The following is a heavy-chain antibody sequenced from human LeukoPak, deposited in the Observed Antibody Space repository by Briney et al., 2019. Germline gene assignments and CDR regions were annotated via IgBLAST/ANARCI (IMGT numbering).Heavy chain of an antibody. CDR2: INHSGST. CDR1: GGSFSGYY. D-gene: IGHD2-2*01. Sequence: ETLSLTCAVYGGSFSGYYWSWIRQPPGKGLEWIGEINHSGSTNYNPSLKSRVTISVDTSKNQFSLKLSSVTAADTAVYYCARTSIEVVPAAKRYMDVWGKGTTVTVSS. CDR3: ARTSIEVVPAAKRYMDV. V-gene: IGHV4-34*01. J-gene: IGHJ6*04.